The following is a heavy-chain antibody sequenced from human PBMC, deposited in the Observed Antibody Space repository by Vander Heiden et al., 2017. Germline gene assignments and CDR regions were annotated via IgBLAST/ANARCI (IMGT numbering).Heavy chain of an antibody. CDR3: TTEGSVVGHHALDG. J-gene: IGHJ4*02. CDR1: GVTFSTAW. D-gene: IGHD2-15*01. Sequence: EVKVVESGGHLVKPGGSLRLSCVASGVTFSTAWMSWVRQAPGKGLEWVGHIKHRGRGGTPDYAAPAKGRFTISRDDSKNTVYLQMDSLKTEDTAVYFCTTEGSVVGHHALDGWGQGTLVTVSS. V-gene: IGHV3-15*01. CDR2: IKHRGRGGTP.